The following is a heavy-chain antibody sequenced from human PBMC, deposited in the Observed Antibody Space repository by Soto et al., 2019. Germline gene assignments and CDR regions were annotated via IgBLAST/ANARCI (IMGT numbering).Heavy chain of an antibody. D-gene: IGHD2-2*01. V-gene: IGHV3-48*03. Sequence: GGSLRLSCAASGFTFSSYAMNWVRQAPGKGLEWVSYISSSGSTIYYADSVKGRFTISRDNAKNSLYLQMNSLRAEDTAVYYCARASVVPAADDAFDIWGQGTMVTVSS. J-gene: IGHJ3*02. CDR3: ARASVVPAADDAFDI. CDR1: GFTFSSYA. CDR2: ISSSGSTI.